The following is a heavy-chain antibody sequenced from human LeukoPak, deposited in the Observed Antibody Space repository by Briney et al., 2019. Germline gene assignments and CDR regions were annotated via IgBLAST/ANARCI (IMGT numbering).Heavy chain of an antibody. D-gene: IGHD3-22*01. Sequence: GGSLRLSCAASGITVSRHYMSWVRQAPGKGLEWVSIIYTNGETYYADSVKGRFTISRDNSKNTLSLQMNSLRAEDTAVYYCARGYHDSSGYYISPFDNWGQGTLVTVSS. J-gene: IGHJ4*02. V-gene: IGHV3-66*01. CDR1: GITVSRHY. CDR3: ARGYHDSSGYYISPFDN. CDR2: IYTNGET.